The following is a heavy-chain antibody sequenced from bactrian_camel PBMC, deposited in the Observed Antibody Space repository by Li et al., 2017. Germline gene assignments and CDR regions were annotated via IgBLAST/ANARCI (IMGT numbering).Heavy chain of an antibody. CDR1: GLTFTPYY. D-gene: IGHD2*01. Sequence: HVQLVESGGGLVQPGGSLRLACAASGLTFTPYYMSWVRQAPGKGLEWVAEIRSDGTEATYTDSVKGRFAISRDGAQDTVYLQMDNLEPADTATYFCKTNPDGHVRAWCSSGSWGQGTQVTVS. CDR3: KTNPDGHVRAWCSSGS. V-gene: IGHV3S5*01. J-gene: IGHJ6*01. CDR2: IRSDGTEA.